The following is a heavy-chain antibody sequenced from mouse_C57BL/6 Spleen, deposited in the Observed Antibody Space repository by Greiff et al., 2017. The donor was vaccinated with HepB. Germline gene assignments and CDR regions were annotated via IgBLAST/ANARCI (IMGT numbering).Heavy chain of an antibody. CDR2: IDPEDGET. V-gene: IGHV14-2*01. D-gene: IGHD2-2*01. Sequence: EVQLQQSGAELVKPGASVKLSCTASGFNIKDYYMHWVKQRTEQGLEWIGRIDPEDGETKYAPKFQGKATITADTSSNTADLQLSSLTSEDTAVYYCARGGYDGDYFDYWGQGTTLTVSS. CDR3: ARGGYDGDYFDY. CDR1: GFNIKDYY. J-gene: IGHJ2*01.